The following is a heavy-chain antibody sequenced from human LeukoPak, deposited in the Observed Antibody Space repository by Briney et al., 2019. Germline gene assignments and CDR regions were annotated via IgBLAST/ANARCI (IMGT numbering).Heavy chain of an antibody. D-gene: IGHD6-6*01. J-gene: IGHJ6*03. CDR2: IIPIFGTA. CDR1: GGTFSSYA. Sequence: SVKVSCKASGGTFSSYAISWVRQAPGQGLEWMGGIIPIFGTANYAQKFQGRVTITADKSTSTAYMELSSLRSEDTAVYYCARGGYSSSYYYYYYMDVWGKGTTVTVSS. CDR3: ARGGYSSSYYYYYYMDV. V-gene: IGHV1-69*06.